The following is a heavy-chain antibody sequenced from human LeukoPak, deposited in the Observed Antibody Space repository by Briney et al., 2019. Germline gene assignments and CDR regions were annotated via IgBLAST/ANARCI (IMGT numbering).Heavy chain of an antibody. V-gene: IGHV3-66*01. CDR1: GFTVSSNY. CDR2: TYSGGST. Sequence: GGSLRLSCAASGFTVSSNYMSWVRQAPGKGLEWVSVTYSGGSTYYADSVKGRFTISRDNSKNTLYLQMNSLRAEDTALYYCAKTSLSDASGHYYYMDVWGKGTTVTVSS. D-gene: IGHD3-3*01. CDR3: AKTSLSDASGHYYYMDV. J-gene: IGHJ6*03.